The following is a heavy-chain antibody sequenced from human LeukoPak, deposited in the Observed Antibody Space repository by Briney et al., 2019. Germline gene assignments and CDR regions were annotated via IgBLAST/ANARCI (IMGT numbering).Heavy chain of an antibody. J-gene: IGHJ4*02. CDR2: IYYSGST. CDR3: ATISSSGDY. D-gene: IGHD6-6*01. V-gene: IGHV4-39*01. CDR1: GGSISSSSYY. Sequence: PSETLSLTCTVSGGSISSSSYYWGWIRQPPGKGLEWIGSIYYSGSTYYNPSLKSRITISVDTSKHQFSLKVNSVTAADTAVYYCATISSSGDYWGQGILVTVSS.